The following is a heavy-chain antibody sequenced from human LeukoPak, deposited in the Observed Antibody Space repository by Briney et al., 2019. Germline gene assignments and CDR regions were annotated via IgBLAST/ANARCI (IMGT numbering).Heavy chain of an antibody. V-gene: IGHV3-30*18. J-gene: IGHJ4*02. CDR1: GFTFSSYG. CDR2: ISYDGSEQ. Sequence: GGSLILSCAASGFTFSSYGMHWVRQAPGKGMEWVAVISYDGSEQYYADSVKCRFTISRDNSKNTLYLQMNSLRTEDTAVYYCAKDLRDDRRSYYFDSWGLGTLVTVSS. D-gene: IGHD3-22*01. CDR3: AKDLRDDRRSYYFDS.